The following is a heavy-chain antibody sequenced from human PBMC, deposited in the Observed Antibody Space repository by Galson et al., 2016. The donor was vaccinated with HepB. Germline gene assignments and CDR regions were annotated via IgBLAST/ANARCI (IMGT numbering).Heavy chain of an antibody. CDR1: GFTFSSYR. D-gene: IGHD2-2*01. V-gene: IGHV3-21*01. CDR3: ARVDCSSTGCYYYYGLDI. CDR2: ISRSSTYI. J-gene: IGHJ6*02. Sequence: SLRLSCAASGFTFSSYRMTWVRQAPGKGLEWVSSISRSSTYIYYGDSVNGRFTISRDNANNSLFLQMSSLRAEDTAVYYCARVDCSSTGCYYYYGLDIWGQGTTVTVS.